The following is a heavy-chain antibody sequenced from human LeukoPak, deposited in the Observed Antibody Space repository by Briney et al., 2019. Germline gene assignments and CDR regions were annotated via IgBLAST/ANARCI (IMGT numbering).Heavy chain of an antibody. V-gene: IGHV3-7*05. D-gene: IGHD3-22*01. Sequence: GGSLRLSCAASGSTFSSYEMSWVRQAPGKGLEWVANIKQDGSEKFYVDSVKGRFTISRDTANNSLYLQMNSLRVEDTAVYYCVRDWGSSGHRFDSWGQGTLVTVSS. CDR2: IKQDGSEK. J-gene: IGHJ4*02. CDR3: VRDWGSSGHRFDS. CDR1: GSTFSSYE.